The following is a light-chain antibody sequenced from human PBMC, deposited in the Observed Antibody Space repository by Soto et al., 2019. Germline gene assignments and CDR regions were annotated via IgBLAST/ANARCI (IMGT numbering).Light chain of an antibody. Sequence: DIPMTQSPSSLSASVGDRVTISCRTSQTINSYLNWYQQKPGKAPKLLIYAASNLQSGVPSRFSGSGSGTDFTLTISSLQPEDFATYYCQQSYSTPVTFGQGTKVDIK. J-gene: IGKJ1*01. CDR1: QTINSY. V-gene: IGKV1-39*01. CDR2: AAS. CDR3: QQSYSTPVT.